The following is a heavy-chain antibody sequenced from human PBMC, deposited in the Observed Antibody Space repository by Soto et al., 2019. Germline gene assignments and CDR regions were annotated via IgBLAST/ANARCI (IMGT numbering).Heavy chain of an antibody. V-gene: IGHV4-31*03. J-gene: IGHJ4*02. Sequence: KAXETLSLTCTVSGCSISSGGYYWSWIRQHPGKGLEWIGYIYYSGSTYYNPSLKSRVTISVDTSKNQFPLKLSSVTAADTAVYYCARDTYPRGYSYGSLDYWGQGTLVTVSS. CDR3: ARDTYPRGYSYGSLDY. CDR2: IYYSGST. D-gene: IGHD5-18*01. CDR1: GCSISSGGYY.